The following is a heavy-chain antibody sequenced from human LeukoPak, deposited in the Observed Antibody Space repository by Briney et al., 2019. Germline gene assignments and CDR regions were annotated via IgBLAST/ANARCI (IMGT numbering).Heavy chain of an antibody. V-gene: IGHV3-21*01. CDR2: ISSSSGYI. D-gene: IGHD1-26*01. CDR3: ARDLKSGSYGGW. CDR1: GFTFSSYS. J-gene: IGHJ4*02. Sequence: GGSLRLSCAASGFTFSSYSMNWVRQAPGKGLEWVSSISSSSGYIYYADSVKGRFTISRDNAKNSLYLQMNSLRAEDTAVYYYARDLKSGSYGGWWGQGTLVTVSS.